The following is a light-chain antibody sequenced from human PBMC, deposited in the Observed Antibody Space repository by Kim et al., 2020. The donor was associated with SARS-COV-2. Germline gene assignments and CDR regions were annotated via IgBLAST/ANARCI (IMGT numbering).Light chain of an antibody. CDR1: DSYILNNY. V-gene: IGLV1-51*01. J-gene: IGLJ2*01. CDR3: ETWDHSLPAVV. Sequence: QSVLTQPPSVSAAPGQQVTISCSGGDSYILNNYVAWYQQLPGTAPKLLIYDNTKRPSGVPGRFSGFNSGMSATLVITGLQTGDEAIYYCETWDHSLPAVVFGGGTKLTVL. CDR2: DNT.